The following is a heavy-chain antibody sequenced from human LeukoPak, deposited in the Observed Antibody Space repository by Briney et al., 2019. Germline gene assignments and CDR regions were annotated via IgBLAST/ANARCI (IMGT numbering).Heavy chain of an antibody. Sequence: GGSLRLSCAASGFTFSNYVMSWVRQAPGKGLEWVSGISGSGGSTYYADSVKGRFTTSRDNSKNTLYLQMNSLRAEDTAVYYCAKMPSTEIYYYYYMDVWGKGTTVTVSS. V-gene: IGHV3-23*01. CDR1: GFTFSNYV. D-gene: IGHD2-2*01. CDR2: ISGSGGST. CDR3: AKMPSTEIYYYYYMDV. J-gene: IGHJ6*03.